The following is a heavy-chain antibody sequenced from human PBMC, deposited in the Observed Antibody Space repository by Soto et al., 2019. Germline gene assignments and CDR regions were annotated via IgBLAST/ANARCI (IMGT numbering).Heavy chain of an antibody. CDR2: IWYDGSNK. CDR3: ARDFKGVPAAIFY. V-gene: IGHV3-33*01. D-gene: IGHD2-2*01. J-gene: IGHJ4*02. CDR1: GFTFSSYG. Sequence: GGSLRLSCAASGFTFSSYGMHWVRQAPGKGLEWVAVIWYDGSNKYYADSVKGRFTISRDNSKNTLYLQMNSLRAEDTAVYYCARDFKGVPAAIFYWGQGTLVTVSS.